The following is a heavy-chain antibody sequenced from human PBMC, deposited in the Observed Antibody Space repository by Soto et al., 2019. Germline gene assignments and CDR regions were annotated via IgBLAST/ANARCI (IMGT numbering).Heavy chain of an antibody. Sequence: QVHLVESGGGLVKPGGSLRLSCVTSGFSFSDYYMSWIRQAPGKGLEWISHISSGDTVKYYADSVKGRFTISRDNARNSLYLQMNSLRAEDTAVYYCATWNYYGSGRPSDYWGRGSLVTVSS. CDR3: ATWNYYGSGRPSDY. CDR1: GFSFSDYY. D-gene: IGHD3-10*01. J-gene: IGHJ4*02. CDR2: ISSGDTVK. V-gene: IGHV3-11*01.